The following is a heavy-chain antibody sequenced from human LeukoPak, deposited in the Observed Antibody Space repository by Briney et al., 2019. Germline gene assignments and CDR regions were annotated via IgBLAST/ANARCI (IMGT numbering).Heavy chain of an antibody. D-gene: IGHD3-9*01. CDR3: ARHYDISTDFDY. Sequence: SETLSLTCTVSGGSISSYYWSWIRQPPGKGLEWIGYIYYSGSTNYNPSLKSRVTTSVDTSKNQFSLKLSSVTAADTAVYYCARHYDISTDFDYWGQGTLVTVSS. V-gene: IGHV4-59*08. CDR2: IYYSGST. J-gene: IGHJ4*02. CDR1: GGSISSYY.